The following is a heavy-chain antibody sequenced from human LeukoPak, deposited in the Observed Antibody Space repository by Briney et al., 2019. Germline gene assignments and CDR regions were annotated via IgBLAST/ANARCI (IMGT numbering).Heavy chain of an antibody. D-gene: IGHD3-16*01. CDR3: VKEVLSLIGHDY. Sequence: TGRSLRLSCAASGFTFSSYAMHWVRQAPGKGLEWVAVISYDGSNKYYADSVKGRFTISRDNSKNTLYLQMSSLRAEDTAVYYCVKEVLSLIGHDYWGQGTLVTVSS. CDR2: ISYDGSNK. J-gene: IGHJ4*02. CDR1: GFTFSSYA. V-gene: IGHV3-30*14.